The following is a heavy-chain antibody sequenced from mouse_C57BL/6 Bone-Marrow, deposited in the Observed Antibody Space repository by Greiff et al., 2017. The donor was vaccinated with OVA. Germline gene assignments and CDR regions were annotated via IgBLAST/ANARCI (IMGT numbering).Heavy chain of an antibody. J-gene: IGHJ3*01. CDR2: INPYNGDT. V-gene: IGHV1-20*01. CDR3: ARDYYGSSWFAY. Sequence: EVKLVESGPELVKPGDSVKISCKASGYSFTGYFMNWVMQSHGKSLEWIGRINPYNGDTFYNQKFKGKATLTVDKSSSTAHMELRSLTSEDSAVYYCARDYYGSSWFAYWGQGTLVTVSA. D-gene: IGHD1-1*01. CDR1: GYSFTGYF.